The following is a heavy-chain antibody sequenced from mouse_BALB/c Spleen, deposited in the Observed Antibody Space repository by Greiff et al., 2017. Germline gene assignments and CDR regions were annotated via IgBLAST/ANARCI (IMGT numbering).Heavy chain of an antibody. CDR3: ARCRGITTATPFAY. CDR1: GDSITSGY. J-gene: IGHJ3*01. D-gene: IGHD1-2*01. Sequence: EVKLMESGPSLVKPSQTLSLTCSVTGDSITSGYWNWIRKFPGNKLEYMGYISYSGSTYYNPSLKSRISITRDTSKNQYYLQLNSVTTEDTATYYGARCRGITTATPFAYWGQGTLVTVSA. CDR2: ISYSGST. V-gene: IGHV3-8*02.